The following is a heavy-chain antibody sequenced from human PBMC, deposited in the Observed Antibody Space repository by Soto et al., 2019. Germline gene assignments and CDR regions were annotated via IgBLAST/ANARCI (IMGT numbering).Heavy chain of an antibody. J-gene: IGHJ4*02. CDR1: GYTFTSYG. CDR3: ARDCSGRSCYSDLGY. V-gene: IGHV1-18*01. D-gene: IGHD2-15*01. Sequence: ASVKVSCKASGYTFTSYGISWGRQAPGQGHEWMGWISAYNGNTNYAQKLQGRVTMTTDTSTSTAYMELRSLRSDDTAVYYCARDCSGRSCYSDLGYWGQGTLVTVSS. CDR2: ISAYNGNT.